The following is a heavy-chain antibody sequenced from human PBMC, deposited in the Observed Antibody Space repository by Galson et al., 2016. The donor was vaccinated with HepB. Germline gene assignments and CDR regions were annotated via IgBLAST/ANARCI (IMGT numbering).Heavy chain of an antibody. CDR2: ITASGVAT. Sequence: SLRLSCAASGFSFNTNTLTWVRQAPGKGLEWVSTITASGVATYYTDSVKGRFTISRDNSRDTLYLQMNNLRVEDTALYYCAKQNYEIMTSYNPYLDDWGLGTLGTVSS. J-gene: IGHJ4*02. CDR3: AKQNYEIMTSYNPYLDD. V-gene: IGHV3-23*01. D-gene: IGHD3-9*01. CDR1: GFSFNTNT.